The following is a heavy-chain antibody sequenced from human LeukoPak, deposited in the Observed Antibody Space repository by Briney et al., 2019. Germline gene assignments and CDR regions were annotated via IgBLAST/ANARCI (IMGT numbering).Heavy chain of an antibody. CDR2: IIPMFGSP. V-gene: IGHV1-69*01. CDR1: GGTFSTYS. D-gene: IGHD1-1*01. CDR3: ARWAGSCTANNCYMPLDY. J-gene: IGHJ4*02. Sequence: SVKVSCKASGGTFSTYSINWVRQAPGQGLEWMGGIIPMFGSPNYAQKFQGRVTITADASTRTAYMELRSLTSGDTAVYFCARWAGSCTANNCYMPLDYWGQGTLVTVSS.